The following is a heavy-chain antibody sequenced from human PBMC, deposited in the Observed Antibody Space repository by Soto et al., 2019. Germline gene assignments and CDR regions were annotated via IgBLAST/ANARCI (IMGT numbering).Heavy chain of an antibody. Sequence: QLQLQESGPGLVKPSETLSLTCTVSGGSISSSSYYWGWIRQPPGKGLEWIGSIYYSGSTYYNPSLKSRVNISVDTSKKQLSLKLSSVTAADTAVYYCARHEVVVVVADTYDAFDIWGQGTMVTVSS. CDR3: ARHEVVVVVADTYDAFDI. CDR2: IYYSGST. J-gene: IGHJ3*02. D-gene: IGHD2-15*01. CDR1: GGSISSSSYY. V-gene: IGHV4-39*01.